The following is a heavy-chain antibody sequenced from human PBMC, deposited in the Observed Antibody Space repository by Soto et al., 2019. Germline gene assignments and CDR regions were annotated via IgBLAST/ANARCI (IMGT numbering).Heavy chain of an antibody. CDR3: ASLVNYYFGMDV. J-gene: IGHJ6*02. CDR2: IYPGDSDT. Sequence: ESLKISFKAPDTRRSIGWLRQEPGKGLEWMGIIYPGDSDTKYSPSFQGQVTISVDKSISTAYLHWSSLKGSDTATYYCASLVNYYFGMDVWGLGTTVTVSS. CDR1: DTRRS. V-gene: IGHV5-51*01.